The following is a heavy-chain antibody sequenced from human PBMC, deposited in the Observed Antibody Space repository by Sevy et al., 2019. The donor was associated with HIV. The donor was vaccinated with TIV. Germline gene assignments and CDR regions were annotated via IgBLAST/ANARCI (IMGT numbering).Heavy chain of an antibody. D-gene: IGHD6-19*01. CDR2: IRYDGSNK. CDR3: AKDRYSVAGIGHYYYYGMDV. Sequence: GGSLRLSCAASGFTFSSYGMHWVRQAPGKGLEWVAFIRYDGSNKYYADSVKGRFTISRDNSKNTLYLKMNSLRAEDTAVYYCAKDRYSVAGIGHYYYYGMDVWGQGTTVTVSS. V-gene: IGHV3-30*02. CDR1: GFTFSSYG. J-gene: IGHJ6*02.